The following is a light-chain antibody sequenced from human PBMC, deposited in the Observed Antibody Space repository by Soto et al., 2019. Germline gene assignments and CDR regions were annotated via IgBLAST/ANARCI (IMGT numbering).Light chain of an antibody. CDR2: GAS. J-gene: IGKJ1*01. CDR3: QQYGSLSWT. V-gene: IGKV3-20*01. Sequence: EIVLTQSPATLSLSPGERATLSCRASQSVSSIYLAWYQQKPGQAPRLLIYGASSRATGIPDRFSGSGSGTDFTLTISRLEPEDFAVYYCQQYGSLSWTFGQGTKVDIK. CDR1: QSVSSIY.